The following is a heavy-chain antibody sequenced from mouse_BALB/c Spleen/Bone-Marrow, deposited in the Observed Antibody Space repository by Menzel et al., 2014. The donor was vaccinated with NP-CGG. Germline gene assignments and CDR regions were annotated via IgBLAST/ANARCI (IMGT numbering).Heavy chain of an antibody. J-gene: IGHJ2*01. CDR2: INPSIGYT. CDR1: GYIFTSYT. Sequence: QVQLQQPAAELARPGASVKLSCKASGYIFTSYTIQRIKQRPGQGLEWIGYINPSIGYTEYNQKFKDKTTLTADTSSSTTYMQLSSLTSEDSAVYYCAREGTYYAYFDYWGQGTTLTVSS. V-gene: IGHV1-4*02. CDR3: AREGTYYAYFDY. D-gene: IGHD1-1*01.